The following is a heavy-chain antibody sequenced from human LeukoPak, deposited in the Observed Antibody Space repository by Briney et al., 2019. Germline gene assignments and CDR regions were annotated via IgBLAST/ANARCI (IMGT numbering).Heavy chain of an antibody. CDR2: ISGSGGST. J-gene: IGHJ1*01. D-gene: IGHD3-22*01. Sequence: HAGGSLRLSCAASGFTFSSYAMSWVRQAPGKGLEWVSAISGSGGSTYYADSVKGRFTISRDNSKNTLYLQMNSLRAEDTAVYYCAKARRRITMIVVVITTPGAEYFQHWGQGTLVTVSS. CDR1: GFTFSSYA. CDR3: AKARRRITMIVVVITTPGAEYFQH. V-gene: IGHV3-23*01.